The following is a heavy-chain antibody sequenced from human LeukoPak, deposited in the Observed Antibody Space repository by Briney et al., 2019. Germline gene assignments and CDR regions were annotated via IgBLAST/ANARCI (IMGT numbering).Heavy chain of an antibody. CDR3: ARIPSYYYYYMDV. V-gene: IGHV3-48*03. J-gene: IGHJ6*03. CDR1: GFTFSSYE. CDR2: ISSSGSTI. Sequence: GGSLRLSCAASGFTFSSYEMNWVRQAPGKGLEWVSYISSSGSTIYYADSVKGRFTISRDNAKNSLYLQMNSLRAEDTAVYYCARIPSYYYYYMDVWGKGTTVTISS.